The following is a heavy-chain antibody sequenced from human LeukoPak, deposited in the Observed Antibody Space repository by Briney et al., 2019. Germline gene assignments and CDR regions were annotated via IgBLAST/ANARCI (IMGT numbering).Heavy chain of an antibody. Sequence: XXXNXVRQATGQGLEWMGWMNPNSGNTGYAQKFQGRVTMTRNTSISTAYMELSSLRSEDTAVYYCARGSLNFYWGQGTLVTVSS. V-gene: IGHV1-8*01. J-gene: IGHJ4*02. CDR1: XX. CDR2: MNPNSGNT. CDR3: ARGSLNFY.